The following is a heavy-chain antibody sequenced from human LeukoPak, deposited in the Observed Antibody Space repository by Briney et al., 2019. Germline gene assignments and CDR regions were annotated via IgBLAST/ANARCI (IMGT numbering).Heavy chain of an antibody. D-gene: IGHD6-19*01. Sequence: PGGSLRLSSAASGFTFSSYSMNWVRQAPGKGLEWVAFIRYNGNNQYYADSVKGRFTISRDNAKNSLYLQMNSLRAEDTAVYYCARDSKVEAVAGTQVLDYWGQGTLVTVSS. V-gene: IGHV3-30*02. J-gene: IGHJ4*02. CDR3: ARDSKVEAVAGTQVLDY. CDR1: GFTFSSYS. CDR2: IRYNGNNQ.